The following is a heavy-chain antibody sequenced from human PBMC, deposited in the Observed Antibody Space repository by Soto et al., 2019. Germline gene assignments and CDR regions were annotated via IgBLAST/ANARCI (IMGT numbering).Heavy chain of an antibody. CDR3: AREDLGDSYYFDY. V-gene: IGHV3-21*01. J-gene: IGHJ4*02. CDR1: GFTFSSYS. D-gene: IGHD3-10*01. Sequence: GGSLRLSCAASGFTFSSYSMNWVRQAPGKGLEWVSSISSSSSYIYYADSVKGRFTISRDNAKNSLYLQMNSLRAEDTAVYYCAREDLGDSYYFDYWGQGTLVTVSS. CDR2: ISSSSSYI.